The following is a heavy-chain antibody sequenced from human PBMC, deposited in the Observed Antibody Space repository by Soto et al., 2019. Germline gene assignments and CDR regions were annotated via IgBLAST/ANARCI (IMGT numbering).Heavy chain of an antibody. CDR3: ARRGYSSSWYYYRYSGMDV. CDR2: MNPNSGNT. Sequence: QVQLVQSGAEVKKPGASVKVSCKASGYTFTSYDINWVRQATGQGLEWMGLMNPNSGNTGYAQKFQGRVTMTRNTSISTAYMELSSLRSENPAIYYCARRGYSSSWYYYRYSGMDVWGQGNTVTVSS. V-gene: IGHV1-8*01. J-gene: IGHJ6*02. D-gene: IGHD6-13*01. CDR1: GYTFTSYD.